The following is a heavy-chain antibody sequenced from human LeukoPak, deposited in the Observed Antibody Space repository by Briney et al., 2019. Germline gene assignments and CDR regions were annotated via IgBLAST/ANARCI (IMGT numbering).Heavy chain of an antibody. CDR1: GGSISSGGYY. CDR3: ARGLQVWSRDPFDY. Sequence: PSETLSLTCTVSGGSISSGGYYWSWIRQHPGKGLEWIGYIYYSGSTYYNPSLKSRVTISVDTSKNQFSLKLSSVTAADTAVYYCARGLQVWSRDPFDYWGQGTLVTVSS. V-gene: IGHV4-31*03. D-gene: IGHD3-16*01. J-gene: IGHJ4*02. CDR2: IYYSGST.